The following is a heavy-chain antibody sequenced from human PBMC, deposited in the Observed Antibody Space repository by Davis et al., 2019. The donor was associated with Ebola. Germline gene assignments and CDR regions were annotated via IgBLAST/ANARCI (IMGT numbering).Heavy chain of an antibody. Sequence: GGSLRLSCSASGFTFNSYAMHWVRQTPGKGLEWVASISSSGNYIYYANSLKGRFTISRDNARNSLYLQMNSLRVEDTAVYYCAISEPPDSWGQGTLVTVSS. CDR3: AISEPPDS. CDR2: ISSSGNYI. CDR1: GFTFNSYA. J-gene: IGHJ4*02. V-gene: IGHV3-21*01.